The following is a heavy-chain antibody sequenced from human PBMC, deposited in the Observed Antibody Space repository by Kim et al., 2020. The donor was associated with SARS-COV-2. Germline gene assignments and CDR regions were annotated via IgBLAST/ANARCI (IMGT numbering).Heavy chain of an antibody. CDR3: ARLQQQLVFGMDV. Sequence: YRPSFQGHVTISADKSISTAYLQWSSLKASDTAMYYCARLQQQLVFGMDVWGQGTTVTVSS. V-gene: IGHV5-10-1*01. D-gene: IGHD6-13*01. J-gene: IGHJ6*02.